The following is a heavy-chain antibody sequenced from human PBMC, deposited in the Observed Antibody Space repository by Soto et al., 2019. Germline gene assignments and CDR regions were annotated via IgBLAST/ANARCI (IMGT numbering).Heavy chain of an antibody. CDR3: AKGGYYSLFDI. CDR1: GFPFSSYA. V-gene: IGHV3-23*01. J-gene: IGHJ3*02. Sequence: EMQLLESGGGLVQPGGSLRLSCVASGFPFSSYAMSWVRQTPGKGLEWVSGISGSGGRTYYADSVKGRFTISRDNSNKTLSLQMQILRVEDTAVYFCAKGGYYSLFDIWGQGTMVTVSA. D-gene: IGHD3-16*01. CDR2: ISGSGGRT.